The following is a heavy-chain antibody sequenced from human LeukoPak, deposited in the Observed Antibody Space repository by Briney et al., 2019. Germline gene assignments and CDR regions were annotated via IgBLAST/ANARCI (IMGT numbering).Heavy chain of an antibody. D-gene: IGHD3-9*01. V-gene: IGHV4-39*01. Sequence: PSETLSLTCTVSSGSISSNNYYWGWIRQPPGKGLEWIGSIYYTGSTFYNPSLKSRVTMSLDALKNQFTLKVTSVTATDPAVYYCARLVSYDVLTENFYKYYMDVWGKGTTVTVSS. CDR2: IYYTGST. CDR1: SGSISSNNYY. CDR3: ARLVSYDVLTENFYKYYMDV. J-gene: IGHJ6*03.